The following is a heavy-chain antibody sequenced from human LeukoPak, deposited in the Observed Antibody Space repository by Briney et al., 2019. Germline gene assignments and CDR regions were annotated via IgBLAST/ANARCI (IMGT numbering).Heavy chain of an antibody. CDR1: GGSFSGYC. CDR3: ARRYSGSYFVLS. CDR2: INHSGST. D-gene: IGHD1-26*01. Sequence: PSETLSLTCAVYGGSFSGYCWSWIRQPPGKGLEWIGEINHSGSTNYNPSLKSRVTISVDTSKNQFSLKLSSVTAADTAVYYCARRYSGSYFVLSWGQGTLVTVSS. V-gene: IGHV4-34*01. J-gene: IGHJ4*02.